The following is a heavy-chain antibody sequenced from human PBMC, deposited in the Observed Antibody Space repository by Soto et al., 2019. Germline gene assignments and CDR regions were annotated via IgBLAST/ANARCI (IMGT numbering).Heavy chain of an antibody. Sequence: PSETLSLTCAVSGDSISSGGYSWSWIRQPPGKGLEWIGYIYHSGSTYYNPSLKSRVTISVDRSKNQFSLKLSSVTAADTAVYYCAREKGQFDYWGQGTLVTVSS. CDR3: AREKGQFDY. CDR1: GDSISSGGYS. J-gene: IGHJ4*02. V-gene: IGHV4-30-2*01. CDR2: IYHSGST.